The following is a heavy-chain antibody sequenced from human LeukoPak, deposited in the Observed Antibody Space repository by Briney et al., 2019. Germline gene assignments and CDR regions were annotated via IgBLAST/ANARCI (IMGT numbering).Heavy chain of an antibody. V-gene: IGHV3-48*03. D-gene: IGHD6-6*01. Sequence: PGGSLRLSCAASGFTFDESAMHWVRQAPGKGLEWVSYISTSGSTIYCADSVKGRFTISRDNAKRSLYLQMNSLRAEDTAVYYCARGPYNSSSYFDYWGQGTLVTVSS. CDR1: GFTFDESA. J-gene: IGHJ4*02. CDR2: ISTSGSTI. CDR3: ARGPYNSSSYFDY.